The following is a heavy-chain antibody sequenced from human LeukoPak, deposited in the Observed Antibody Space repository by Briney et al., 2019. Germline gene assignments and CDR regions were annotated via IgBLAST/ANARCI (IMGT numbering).Heavy chain of an antibody. CDR3: ARGDRQLWPPSYYYYGMDV. CDR1: GGSIRSYY. Sequence: PSETLSLTCTVSGGSIRSYYWSWIRQPPGKGLEWIGYIYYSGSTNYNPSLKSRVTISVDTSKNQFSLKLSSVTAADTAVYYCARGDRQLWPPSYYYYGMDVWGQGTTVTVSS. J-gene: IGHJ6*02. V-gene: IGHV4-59*01. CDR2: IYYSGST. D-gene: IGHD5-18*01.